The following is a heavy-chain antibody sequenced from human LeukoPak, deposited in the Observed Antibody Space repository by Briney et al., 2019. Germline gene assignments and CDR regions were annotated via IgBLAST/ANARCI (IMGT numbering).Heavy chain of an antibody. J-gene: IGHJ1*01. Sequence: VASVKVSCKASGYTFTSYGISWVRQAPGQGLEWMGWISAYNGNTNYAQKLQGRVTMTTDTSTSTAYMELRSLRSDDTAVYYCARDRLEKQWLVPGYFQYWGQGTLVTVSS. D-gene: IGHD6-19*01. V-gene: IGHV1-18*01. CDR2: ISAYNGNT. CDR1: GYTFTSYG. CDR3: ARDRLEKQWLVPGYFQY.